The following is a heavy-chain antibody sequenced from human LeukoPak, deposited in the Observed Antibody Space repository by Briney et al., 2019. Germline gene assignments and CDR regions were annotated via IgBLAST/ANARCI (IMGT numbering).Heavy chain of an antibody. V-gene: IGHV1-2*02. CDR3: ARFGGGSYAYYFDY. CDR1: GYTFTGYY. Sequence: GASVKVSCKASGYTFTGYYMHWVRQAPGQGLEWMGWINPNSGGTNYAQKFQGRVTITADESTSTAYMELSSLRSEDTAVYYCARFGGGSYAYYFDYWGQGTLVTVSS. CDR2: INPNSGGT. J-gene: IGHJ4*02. D-gene: IGHD1-26*01.